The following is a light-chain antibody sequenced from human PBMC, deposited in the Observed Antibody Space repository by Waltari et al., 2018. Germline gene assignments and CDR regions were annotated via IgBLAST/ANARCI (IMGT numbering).Light chain of an antibody. J-gene: IGKJ1*01. CDR2: DAS. Sequence: DIQMTQSPSSLSASVGDRVTITCQASRDINNHINWYQKKPGKAPKHLIYDASTLETGVPSRFSGSGSGTDFVFTISRLQPEDIATYYCQHYDGVPPWTFGQGTRVDFK. CDR1: RDINNH. CDR3: QHYDGVPPWT. V-gene: IGKV1-33*01.